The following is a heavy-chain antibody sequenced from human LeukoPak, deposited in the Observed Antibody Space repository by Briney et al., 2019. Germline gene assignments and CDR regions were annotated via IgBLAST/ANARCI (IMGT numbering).Heavy chain of an antibody. CDR2: IYTGGST. Sequence: PGGSLRLSCAASGFTFSDYYMSWIRQAPGKGLQLVSLIYTGGSTFYADSVKGRFTISRDNSKNTLSLQMNSLRVEDTAVYYCAREYSSGWSDAFDLWGQGTMVTVSS. J-gene: IGHJ3*01. V-gene: IGHV3-53*01. CDR1: GFTFSDYY. D-gene: IGHD6-19*01. CDR3: AREYSSGWSDAFDL.